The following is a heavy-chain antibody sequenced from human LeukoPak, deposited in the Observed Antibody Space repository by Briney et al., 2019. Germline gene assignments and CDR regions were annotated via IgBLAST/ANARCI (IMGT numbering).Heavy chain of an antibody. CDR1: GFTLSSYA. CDR3: ARDSEL. CDR2: IKQDGSEK. Sequence: HPGGSLRLSCAASGFTLSSYAMSWVRQAPGKGGEGVAIIKQDGSEKYYVDSVKGRFTISRDNAKNSLYLQMNSLGAEDTAVYYCARDSELRGQGTLVTVSS. D-gene: IGHD1-26*01. V-gene: IGHV3-7*01. J-gene: IGHJ4*02.